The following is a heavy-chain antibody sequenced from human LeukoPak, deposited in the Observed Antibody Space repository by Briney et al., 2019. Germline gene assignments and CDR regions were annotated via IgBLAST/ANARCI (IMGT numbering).Heavy chain of an antibody. Sequence: ASVKVSCKASGYTFTGYYMHWVRQAPGQGLEWMGWINPNSGGTNYAQKFQGRVTMTRDTSITTTYMELSRLRSDDTAVYCCARASIAPRPALRWFDPWGQGTLVTVSS. CDR1: GYTFTGYY. CDR3: ARASIAPRPALRWFDP. D-gene: IGHD6-6*01. J-gene: IGHJ5*02. V-gene: IGHV1-2*02. CDR2: INPNSGGT.